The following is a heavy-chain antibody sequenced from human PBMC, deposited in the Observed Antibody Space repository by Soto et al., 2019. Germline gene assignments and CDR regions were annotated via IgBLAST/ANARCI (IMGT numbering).Heavy chain of an antibody. J-gene: IGHJ5*02. Sequence: EVQLLESGGGLVQPGGSLRLSCAASGFTFSNYAMTWVRPAPGKGLEWVSGISGSGSSIYYADSVKGRFTISRDNSKKSQYLQRNSLRAEDTAVYYCAKGGDSSSWKNWFDPWGQGTLVTVSS. CDR1: GFTFSNYA. CDR3: AKGGDSSSWKNWFDP. CDR2: ISGSGSSI. D-gene: IGHD6-13*01. V-gene: IGHV3-23*01.